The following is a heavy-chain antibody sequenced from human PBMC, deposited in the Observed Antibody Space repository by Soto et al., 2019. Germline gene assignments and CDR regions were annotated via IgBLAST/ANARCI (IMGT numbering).Heavy chain of an antibody. J-gene: IGHJ6*02. V-gene: IGHV1-2*04. CDR1: GDTFTGYY. D-gene: IGHD2-15*01. Sequence: QVQLVQSGAEVKKPGASVKVSCKASGDTFTGYYMHWVRQAPGQGLEWMGWISPNSGGTNYAQKFQGWLTMTRDTSISTAYMELSRLRSDDTAVYYCARTIGYCSGGSCDSQYYYYGMDVWGQGTTVTVSS. CDR3: ARTIGYCSGGSCDSQYYYYGMDV. CDR2: ISPNSGGT.